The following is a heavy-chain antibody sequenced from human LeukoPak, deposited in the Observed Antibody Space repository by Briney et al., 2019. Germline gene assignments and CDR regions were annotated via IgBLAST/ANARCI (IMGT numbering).Heavy chain of an antibody. V-gene: IGHV1-46*01. CDR2: INPSGGST. CDR3: ARQKNYDSSGYYYGVGAFDI. Sequence: ASVKVSCKASGYTFTSYYMHWVRQAPGQGLEWMGIINPSGGSTSYAQKFQGRVTMTRDTSTSTVYMELSSLRSEDTAVYYCARQKNYDSSGYYYGVGAFDIWGQGTMATVSS. J-gene: IGHJ3*02. CDR1: GYTFTSYY. D-gene: IGHD3-22*01.